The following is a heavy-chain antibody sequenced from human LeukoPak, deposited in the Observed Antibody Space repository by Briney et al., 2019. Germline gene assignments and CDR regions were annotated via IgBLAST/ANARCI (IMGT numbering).Heavy chain of an antibody. Sequence: GGSLRLSCAASGFTFSSYSMNWVRQAPGKGLEWVSYISSSSTIYYADSVKGRFTISRDNAKNSLYLQMYSLRAEDTAVYYCARGIDEWLYLNYWGQGALVTVSS. CDR3: ARGIDEWLYLNY. D-gene: IGHD3-3*01. CDR2: ISSSSTI. V-gene: IGHV3-48*04. J-gene: IGHJ4*02. CDR1: GFTFSSYS.